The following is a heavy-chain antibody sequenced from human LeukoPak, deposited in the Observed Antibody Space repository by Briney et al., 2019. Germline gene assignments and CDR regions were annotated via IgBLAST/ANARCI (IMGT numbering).Heavy chain of an antibody. D-gene: IGHD2-15*01. V-gene: IGHV3-23*01. J-gene: IGHJ4*02. CDR1: GFTFRAYA. Sequence: PGGSLRLSCAASGFTFRAYAMSWVRQAPGKGLEWVSLISASGDTTYYADSVKGRFTISRDNSRNTLYLQMSSLRAEDTVVYYCALGSCSGGDCYAKPYYFDHWGQGTLVTVSS. CDR2: ISASGDTT. CDR3: ALGSCSGGDCYAKPYYFDH.